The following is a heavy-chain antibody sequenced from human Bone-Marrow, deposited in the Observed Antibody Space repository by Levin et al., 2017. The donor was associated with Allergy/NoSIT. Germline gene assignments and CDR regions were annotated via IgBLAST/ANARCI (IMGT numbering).Heavy chain of an antibody. J-gene: IGHJ5*02. CDR3: TTGGIAVRQGPDYFDP. V-gene: IGHV3-15*01. CDR2: VRGKNLGETR. Sequence: PGGSLRLSCEASGFSLSDAWVTWVRQAPGMGLEWIGHVRGKNLGETRDYAAPVKGRFKISRDDSKNALYLQMNSLKIEDTAVYYCTTGGIAVRQGPDYFDPWGQGTLVTVSS. D-gene: IGHD6-19*01. CDR1: GFSLSDAW.